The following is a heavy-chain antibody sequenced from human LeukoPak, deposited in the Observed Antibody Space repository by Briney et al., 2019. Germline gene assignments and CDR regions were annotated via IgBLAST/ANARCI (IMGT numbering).Heavy chain of an antibody. CDR3: ARSLNWGSAGLDY. V-gene: IGHV4-30-2*01. CDR2: IYHSGST. D-gene: IGHD7-27*01. Sequence: PSETLSLTCTVSGGSISSGGYYWSWIRQPQGKGLEWIGYIYHSGSTYYNPSLKSRVTISVDRSKNQFSLKLSSVTAADTAVYYCARSLNWGSAGLDYWGQGTLVIVSS. J-gene: IGHJ4*02. CDR1: GGSISSGGYY.